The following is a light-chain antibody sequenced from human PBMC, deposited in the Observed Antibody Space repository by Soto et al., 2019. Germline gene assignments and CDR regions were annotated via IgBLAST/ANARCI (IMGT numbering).Light chain of an antibody. V-gene: IGLV2-14*01. CDR3: SSFTSRDTVL. Sequence: QSALTQPPSASGSPGQSVTISCTGISSDVGGYKYVSWYQQHPGKAPKLIIYGVGNRPSGLSNRFSGSKSGNTASLTISGVQAEDEADYYCSSFTSRDTVLFGGGTKLTVL. CDR2: GVG. J-gene: IGLJ2*01. CDR1: SSDVGGYKY.